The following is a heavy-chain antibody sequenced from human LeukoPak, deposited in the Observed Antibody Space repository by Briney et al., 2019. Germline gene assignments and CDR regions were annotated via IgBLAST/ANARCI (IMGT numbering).Heavy chain of an antibody. CDR2: IDTNTGSP. CDR1: GYTFTTYP. D-gene: IGHD3-9*01. V-gene: IGHV7-4-1*02. Sequence: ASVKVSCKASGYTFTTYPINWVRQAPGQGLEWMGWIDTNTGSPTYAQGLTGRFVFSLDTSVSTAFLQINSLKAEDTAPYYLLRGIHYTCYFNHWGQGTLVTVSS. J-gene: IGHJ5*02. CDR3: LRGIHYTCYFNH.